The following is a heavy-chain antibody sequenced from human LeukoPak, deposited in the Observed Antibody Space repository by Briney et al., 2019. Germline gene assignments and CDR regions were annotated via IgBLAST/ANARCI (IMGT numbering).Heavy chain of an antibody. D-gene: IGHD3-22*01. CDR1: GGSFSGYY. CDR2: INHSGST. Sequence: SETLSITCAVYGGSFSGYYWSWIRQPPGKGLEWIGEINHSGSTNYNPSLKSRVTISVDTSKNQFSLKLSSVTAADTAVYYCARAGYYDSSGYLFDYWGQGTLVTVSS. CDR3: ARAGYYDSSGYLFDY. V-gene: IGHV4-34*01. J-gene: IGHJ4*02.